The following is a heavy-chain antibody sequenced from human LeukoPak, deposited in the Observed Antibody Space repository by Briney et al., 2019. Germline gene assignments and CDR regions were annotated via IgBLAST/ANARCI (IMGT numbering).Heavy chain of an antibody. D-gene: IGHD3-3*01. J-gene: IGHJ6*02. CDR3: ARDRGEYDFWSGYYYYYYGMDV. V-gene: IGHV3-21*01. Sequence: GSLRLSCAASGFTFSSYSMNWVRQAPGKGLEWVSSISSSSSYIYYADSVKGRFTISRDNAKNSLYLQMNSLRAEDTAVYYCARDRGEYDFWSGYYYYYYGMDVWGQGTTVAVSS. CDR1: GFTFSSYS. CDR2: ISSSSSYI.